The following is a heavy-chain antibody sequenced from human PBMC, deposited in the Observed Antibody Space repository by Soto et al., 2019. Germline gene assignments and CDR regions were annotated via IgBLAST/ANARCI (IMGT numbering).Heavy chain of an antibody. V-gene: IGHV4-28*01. J-gene: IGHJ4*02. D-gene: IGHD6-13*01. CDR3: ARRHSSTLFDY. CDR2: IYYSGTT. Sequence: SETLSLTCAVSGYSISSSNWWGWIRQPPGKGLEWIGYIYYSGTTYYNPSLKSRVTMSVDTSKNQFSLKLTSVTAVDTAVYYCARRHSSTLFDYWGQGTLVTSPQ. CDR1: GYSISSSNW.